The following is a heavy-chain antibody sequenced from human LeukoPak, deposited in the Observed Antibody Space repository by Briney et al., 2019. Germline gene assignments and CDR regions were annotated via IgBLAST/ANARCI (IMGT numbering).Heavy chain of an antibody. D-gene: IGHD2/OR15-2a*01. CDR1: GGSISSYY. CDR2: IYTSGST. Sequence: KASETLSLTCTVSGGSISSYYWSWIRQPAGKGLEWIGRIYTSGSTNYNPSLKSRVTMSVDTSKNQFSLKLSSVTAADTAVYYCARENLWPLGYYYYYMDVWGKGTTVTVSS. V-gene: IGHV4-4*07. CDR3: ARENLWPLGYYYYYMDV. J-gene: IGHJ6*03.